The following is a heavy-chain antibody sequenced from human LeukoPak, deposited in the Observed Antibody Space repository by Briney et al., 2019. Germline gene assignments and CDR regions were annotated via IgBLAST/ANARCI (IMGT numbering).Heavy chain of an antibody. V-gene: IGHV4-34*01. J-gene: IGHJ1*01. Sequence: PSGTLSLTCAVYGGSFSGYYWSWIRQPPGKGLEWIGEINHSGSTNYNPSLKSRVTISVDTSKNQFSLKLSSVTAADTAVYYCARGRYSGYFQHWGQGTLVTVSS. CDR3: ARGRYSGYFQH. CDR2: INHSGST. CDR1: GGSFSGYY. D-gene: IGHD2-15*01.